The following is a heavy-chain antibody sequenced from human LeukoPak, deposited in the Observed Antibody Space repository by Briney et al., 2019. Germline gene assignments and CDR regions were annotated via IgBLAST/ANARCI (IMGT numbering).Heavy chain of an antibody. CDR1: GGTFSSYA. CDR3: ARPRPYSSGNNWFDP. Sequence: ASVKVSCKASGGTFSSYAISWVRQAPGQGLEWMGRIIPIFGIANYAQKFQGRVTITADKSTSTAYMELSSLRSEDTAAYYCARPRPYSSGNNWFDPWGQGTLVTVSS. CDR2: IIPIFGIA. J-gene: IGHJ5*02. V-gene: IGHV1-69*04. D-gene: IGHD6-25*01.